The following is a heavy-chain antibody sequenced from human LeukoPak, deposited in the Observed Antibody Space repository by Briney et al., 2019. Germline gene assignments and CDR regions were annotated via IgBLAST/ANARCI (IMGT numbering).Heavy chain of an antibody. CDR3: ARDLVDIVAAFDS. D-gene: IGHD5-12*01. J-gene: IGHJ4*02. CDR1: GFTFSDYY. CDR2: ISSSGSTI. Sequence: GGSLRLSCAASGFTFSDYYMSWIRQAPGKGLEWVSYISSSGSTIYYADSVKGRFTISRDDAKNSLYLQMSSLRAEDTAVYYCARDLVDIVAAFDSWGQGTLVTVSS. V-gene: IGHV3-11*04.